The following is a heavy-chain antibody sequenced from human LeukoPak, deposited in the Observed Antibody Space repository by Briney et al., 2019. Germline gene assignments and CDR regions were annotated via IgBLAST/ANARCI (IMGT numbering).Heavy chain of an antibody. CDR3: ARGPGSNYYYYYYMDV. CDR2: IYYSGST. CDR1: GGSISSYY. D-gene: IGHD3-10*01. Sequence: SETLSLTCTVSGGSISSYYWSWIRQPPGKGLEWIGYIYYSGSTNYNPSLKSRVTISVDTSKNQFSLKLSSVTAADTAVYYCARGPGSNYYYYYYMDVWGKGTTVTVSS. J-gene: IGHJ6*03. V-gene: IGHV4-59*01.